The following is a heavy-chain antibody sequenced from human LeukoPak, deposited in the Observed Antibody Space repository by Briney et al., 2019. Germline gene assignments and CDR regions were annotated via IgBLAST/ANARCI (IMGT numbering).Heavy chain of an antibody. V-gene: IGHV4-30-4*01. CDR1: GGSISSGDYY. Sequence: ASETLSLTCTVSGGSISSGDYYWSWIRQPPGKGLEWIGYIYYSGSTYYNPSLKSRVTISVDTSKNQFSLKLSSVTAADTAVYYCARDVADSSGYYYTLGWYFDLWGRGTLDTVSS. CDR3: ARDVADSSGYYYTLGWYFDL. J-gene: IGHJ2*01. D-gene: IGHD3-22*01. CDR2: IYYSGST.